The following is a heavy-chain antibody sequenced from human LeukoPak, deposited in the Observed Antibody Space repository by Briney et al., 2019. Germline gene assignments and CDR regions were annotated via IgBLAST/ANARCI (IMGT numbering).Heavy chain of an antibody. CDR3: ARVSRQYYYDSGGFFYDAFDV. Sequence: PGGSLRLSCAASGFTLSSYAMSWVRQGPGKGLEWVSAISVSGNTYHADSVKGRVTISRDNSKNTLYLQMSSLRAEDTAVYYCARVSRQYYYDSGGFFYDAFDVWGQGTMVTVSS. CDR1: GFTLSSYA. CDR2: ISVSGNT. D-gene: IGHD3-22*01. V-gene: IGHV3-23*01. J-gene: IGHJ3*01.